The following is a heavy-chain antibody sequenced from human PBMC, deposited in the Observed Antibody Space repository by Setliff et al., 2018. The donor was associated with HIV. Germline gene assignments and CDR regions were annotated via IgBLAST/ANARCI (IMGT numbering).Heavy chain of an antibody. CDR2: IIPDSGDT. D-gene: IGHD3-22*01. V-gene: IGHV1-2*02. CDR3: ARVGGTYSYDTDGFFSFYFEI. CDR1: GYTFTGYY. J-gene: IGHJ4*02. Sequence: ASVKVSCKASGYTFTGYYLHWLRQAPGQGLEWMGYIIPDSGDTKYSQKVQGRVTMTRETSITTAYMELSRLRSDDTAVYYCARVGGTYSYDTDGFFSFYFEIWGRGTLVTVSS.